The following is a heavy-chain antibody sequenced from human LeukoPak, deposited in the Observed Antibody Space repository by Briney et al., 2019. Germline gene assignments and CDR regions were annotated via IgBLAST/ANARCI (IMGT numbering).Heavy chain of an antibody. V-gene: IGHV4-61*01. D-gene: IGHD3-22*01. J-gene: IGHJ3*02. Sequence: SETLSLTCTVSGGSISSSSYYWGWIRQPPGKGLEWIGYIYYSGSTNYNPSLKSRVTISVDTSKNQFSLKPSSVTAADTAVYYCARDPMTDAFDIWGQGTMVTVSS. CDR3: ARDPMTDAFDI. CDR1: GGSISSSSYY. CDR2: IYYSGST.